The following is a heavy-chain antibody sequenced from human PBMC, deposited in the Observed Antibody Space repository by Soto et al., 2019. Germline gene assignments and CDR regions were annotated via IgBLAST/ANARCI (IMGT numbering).Heavy chain of an antibody. CDR3: ARQGTLYQLLNKNWFDP. D-gene: IGHD6-6*01. Sequence: ASVKVSCKASGYTFTGYYMHWVRQAPGQGLEWMGWINPNSGGTNYAQKFQGWVTMTRDTSISTAYMELSRLRSDDTAVYYCARQGTLYQLLNKNWFDPWGQGTLVTVSS. CDR2: INPNSGGT. J-gene: IGHJ5*02. CDR1: GYTFTGYY. V-gene: IGHV1-2*04.